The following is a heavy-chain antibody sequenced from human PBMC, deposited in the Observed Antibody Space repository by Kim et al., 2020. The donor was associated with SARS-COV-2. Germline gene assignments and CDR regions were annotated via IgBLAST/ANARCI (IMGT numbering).Heavy chain of an antibody. V-gene: IGHV3-43*02. D-gene: IGHD3-10*01. CDR3: AKDRGIFGELFADYYYGMDV. CDR1: GFTFDDYA. CDR2: ISGDGGST. J-gene: IGHJ6*02. Sequence: GGSLRLSCAASGFTFDDYAMHWVRQAPGKGLEWVSLISGDGGSTYYADSVKGRFTISRDNSKNSLYLQMNSLRTEDTALYYCAKDRGIFGELFADYYYGMDVWGQGTTVTVSS.